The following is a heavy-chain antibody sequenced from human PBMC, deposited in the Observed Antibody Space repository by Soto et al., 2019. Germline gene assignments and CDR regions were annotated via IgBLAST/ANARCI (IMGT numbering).Heavy chain of an antibody. CDR3: AKDRGYSSRINWFDP. D-gene: IGHD6-13*01. V-gene: IGHV3-23*01. J-gene: IGHJ5*02. Sequence: VQLLESGGGLVQPGGSLRLSCAASGFTFSSYAMSWVRQAPGKGLEWVSAISGSGGSTYYADSVKGRFTISRDNSKNTLYLQMNSLRAEDTAVYYSAKDRGYSSRINWFDPWGQGTLVTVSS. CDR2: ISGSGGST. CDR1: GFTFSSYA.